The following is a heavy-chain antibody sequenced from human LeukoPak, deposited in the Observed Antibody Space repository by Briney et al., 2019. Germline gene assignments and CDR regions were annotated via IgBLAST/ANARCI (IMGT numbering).Heavy chain of an antibody. CDR1: GGSISNHY. D-gene: IGHD3-22*01. CDR2: IYYSGST. J-gene: IGHJ5*02. Sequence: SETLSLTCTVSGGSISNHYWSWIRQAPGKGLEWIGYIYYSGSTNYNPSVKSRVTISVDTSKNQFSLRLTSVTAADTAVYYCAKHLTNAYYDMIWFDPWGQGTLVTVPS. V-gene: IGHV4-59*11. CDR3: AKHLTNAYYDMIWFDP.